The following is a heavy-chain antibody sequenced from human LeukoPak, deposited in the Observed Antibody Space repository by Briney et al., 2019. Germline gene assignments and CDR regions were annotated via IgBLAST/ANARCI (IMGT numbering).Heavy chain of an antibody. Sequence: GGSLRLSCAASGFTFDDYAMHWVRQAPGKGLEWVSGISWNSGSIGYADSVKGRFTISRDNAKNSLYLQMNSLRAEDTAVYYCARLIAAAYYYYMDVWGKGTTVTVSS. CDR2: ISWNSGSI. CDR3: ARLIAAAYYYYMDV. D-gene: IGHD6-13*01. CDR1: GFTFDDYA. V-gene: IGHV3-9*01. J-gene: IGHJ6*03.